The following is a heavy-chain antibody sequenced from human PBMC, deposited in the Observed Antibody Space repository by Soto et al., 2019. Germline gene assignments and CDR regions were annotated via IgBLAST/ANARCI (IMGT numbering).Heavy chain of an antibody. D-gene: IGHD2-8*01. J-gene: IGHJ4*02. CDR2: ISGSGGST. V-gene: IGHV3-23*01. Sequence: GVLRLSCAASGFTFSTYAMSWVRQAPGKGLEWVSAISGSGGSTYYADSVKGRFTISRDNSRNTLYLQMNSLRAEDTAVYYCAKGSYCTNGICYNYWGQGTLVTVSS. CDR3: AKGSYCTNGICYNY. CDR1: GFTFSTYA.